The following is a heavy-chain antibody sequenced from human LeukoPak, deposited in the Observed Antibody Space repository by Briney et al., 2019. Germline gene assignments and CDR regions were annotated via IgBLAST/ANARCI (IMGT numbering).Heavy chain of an antibody. J-gene: IGHJ4*02. CDR3: ARGQYSGSCFDN. Sequence: PSETLSLTCNVSGGSMSSYYWSWIRQSPGKGLEWIGYIYYSGSTDYNPSLKSRVTISVDTSKNQFSLRLSSVTAADTAMYYCARGQYSGSCFDNWGQGSLVTVSS. CDR2: IYYSGST. V-gene: IGHV4-59*01. CDR1: GGSMSSYY. D-gene: IGHD1-26*01.